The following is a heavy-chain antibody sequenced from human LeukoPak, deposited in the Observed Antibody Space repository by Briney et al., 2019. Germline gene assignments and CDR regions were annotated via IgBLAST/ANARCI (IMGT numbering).Heavy chain of an antibody. CDR3: ARVRNSGFRYVDS. Sequence: GGSLRLSCAASGFSFSSYSMSWVRQAPGKGLEWVSSISSSSRYRYYAASVKGRFTISRDNAKNSLYLQMNSLRSDDTAVYYCARVRNSGFRYVDSWGQGTLVTVSS. V-gene: IGHV3-21*04. J-gene: IGHJ4*02. CDR2: ISSSSRYR. D-gene: IGHD5-12*01. CDR1: GFSFSSYS.